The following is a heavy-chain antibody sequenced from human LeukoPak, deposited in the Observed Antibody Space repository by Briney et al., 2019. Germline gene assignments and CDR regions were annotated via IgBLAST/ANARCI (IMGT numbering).Heavy chain of an antibody. V-gene: IGHV1-3*01. CDR2: INAGNGNT. CDR3: ARIPANGEPSYWYFDL. J-gene: IGHJ2*01. Sequence: ASVKVSCKASGYTFTSYAMHWVRQAPGQRLEWMGWINAGNGNTKYSQKFQGRVTITRDTSASTAYMELSSLRSEDTAVYYCARIPANGEPSYWYFDLWGRGTPVTVSS. D-gene: IGHD4-17*01. CDR1: GYTFTSYA.